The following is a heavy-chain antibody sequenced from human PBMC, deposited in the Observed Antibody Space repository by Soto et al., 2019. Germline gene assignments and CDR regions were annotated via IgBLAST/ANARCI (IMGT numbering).Heavy chain of an antibody. V-gene: IGHV3-30*03. D-gene: IGHD2-2*01. CDR1: GFTFSTYA. CDR2: LSYDGSNK. Sequence: QVQLVESGGGVVQPGRSLRLSCAASGFTFSTYAMHLVRQAPGKGLEWVAVLSYDGSNKYYADSVKGRFTISRDNSKNTLYLQMNSLRAEDTAVYYCARVVPAAMYYYYGMDVWGQGTTVTVSS. J-gene: IGHJ6*02. CDR3: ARVVPAAMYYYYGMDV.